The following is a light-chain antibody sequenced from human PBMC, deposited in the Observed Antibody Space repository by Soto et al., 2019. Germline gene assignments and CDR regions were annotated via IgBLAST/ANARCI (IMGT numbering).Light chain of an antibody. J-gene: IGLJ7*01. V-gene: IGLV1-51*01. CDR1: SSNIGNNY. CDR3: GTWDSSLSAAV. Sequence: QSVLTQPPSVSAAPGQKVTISCSGSSSNIGNNYVSWYQQLQGTAPKLLIYDNNKRPSGIPDRFSGSKSGTSATLGITGLQTGDEADYYCGTWDSSLSAAVFGGGTQLTVL. CDR2: DNN.